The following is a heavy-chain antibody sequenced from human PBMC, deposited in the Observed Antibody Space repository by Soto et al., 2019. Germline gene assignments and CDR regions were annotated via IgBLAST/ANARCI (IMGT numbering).Heavy chain of an antibody. CDR1: GFVFRNHW. J-gene: IGHJ4*02. V-gene: IGHV3-74*01. CDR2: IHDRVLDIN. D-gene: IGHD6-6*01. Sequence: EVQLVESGGGLVQPGGSMRLSCVASGFVFRNHWMHWVRQSPGKGLEWVARIHDRVLDINSYAASVKGRFSISRDNAKNTMYLHMGSLRVEDTATYYCVRDGHKQGSDIDYWGQGVLVTVAT. CDR3: VRDGHKQGSDIDY.